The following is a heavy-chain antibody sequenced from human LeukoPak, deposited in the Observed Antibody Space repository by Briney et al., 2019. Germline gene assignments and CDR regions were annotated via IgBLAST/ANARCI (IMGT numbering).Heavy chain of an antibody. D-gene: IGHD6-13*01. J-gene: IGHJ6*03. CDR2: INHSGST. Sequence: SETLSLTCAVYGGSFSGYYWSWIRQPPGKGLEWIGEINHSGSTNYNPSLKSRVTISVDTSKNQFSLKLSSVTAADTAVYYCARGRTTHIQLAAAFRTAVYMDVWGKGTTVTVSS. V-gene: IGHV4-34*01. CDR3: ARGRTTHIQLAAAFRTAVYMDV. CDR1: GGSFSGYY.